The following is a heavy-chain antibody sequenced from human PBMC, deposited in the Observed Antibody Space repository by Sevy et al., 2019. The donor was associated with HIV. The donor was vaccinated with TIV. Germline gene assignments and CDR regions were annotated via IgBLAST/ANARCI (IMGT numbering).Heavy chain of an antibody. Sequence: GGSLRLSCAASGFTFSDHYMDWVRQAPGKGLEWTGRSRNKANSYTTEYAASVKGRFTISRDESKNSLYLQMNSLKSEDTAIYYCTRALIVVAGFFRYYHGMDVWGQGTTVTVSS. J-gene: IGHJ6*02. CDR3: TRALIVVAGFFRYYHGMDV. CDR1: GFTFSDHY. D-gene: IGHD6-19*01. CDR2: SRNKANSYTT. V-gene: IGHV3-72*01.